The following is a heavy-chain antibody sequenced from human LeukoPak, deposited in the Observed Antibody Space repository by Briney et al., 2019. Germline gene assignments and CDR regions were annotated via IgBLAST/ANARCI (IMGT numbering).Heavy chain of an antibody. Sequence: GASVKVSCKVSGYTLTELSMHWVRQAPGKGLEWMGGFDPEDGETIYAQKFQGRVTMTEDTSTDTAYMELSSLRSEDTAVYYCATDPPVHSSSLQFDYWGQGTLVTVSS. CDR3: ATDPPVHSSSLQFDY. D-gene: IGHD6-6*01. J-gene: IGHJ4*02. CDR2: FDPEDGET. CDR1: GYTLTELS. V-gene: IGHV1-24*01.